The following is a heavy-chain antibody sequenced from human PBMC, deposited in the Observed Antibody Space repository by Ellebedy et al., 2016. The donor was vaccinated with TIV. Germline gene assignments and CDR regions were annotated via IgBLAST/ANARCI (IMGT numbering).Heavy chain of an antibody. CDR3: ARGGFWSGYCDFDY. CDR1: GFMFSDHY. Sequence: GGSLRLSCAASGFMFSDHYMDWVRQAPGKGLEWVGRSRNKANSYSTEYAASVKGRFTISRDDSKNSLYLQMNSLRAEDTAIYYCARGGFWSGYCDFDYWGQGTLVTVSS. V-gene: IGHV3-72*01. CDR2: SRNKANSYST. J-gene: IGHJ4*02. D-gene: IGHD3-3*01.